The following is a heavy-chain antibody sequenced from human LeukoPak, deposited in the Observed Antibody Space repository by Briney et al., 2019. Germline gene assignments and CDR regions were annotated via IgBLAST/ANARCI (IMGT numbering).Heavy chain of an antibody. D-gene: IGHD3-22*01. V-gene: IGHV3-23*01. CDR1: GFTFSSYA. CDR2: ISGSGGST. J-gene: IGHJ4*02. CDR3: AKDRQRRIMYYDSSGYSSADY. Sequence: PGGSLRLSCAASGFTFSSYAMSWVRQAPGKGLEWVSAISGSGGSTYYADSVKGRFTISRDNSKNTLYLQMNSLRAEDTAVYYCAKDRQRRIMYYDSSGYSSADYWGQGTLVTVSS.